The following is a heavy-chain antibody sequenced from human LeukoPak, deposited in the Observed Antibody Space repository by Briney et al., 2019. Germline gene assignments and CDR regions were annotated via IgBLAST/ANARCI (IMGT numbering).Heavy chain of an antibody. CDR2: IDSSSGYM. CDR3: AKGLIGYCSGGSCYYMDV. Sequence: GGSLRLSCAASGFTFNTYSMNWARQAPGKGLEWVSSIDSSSGYMFYADSVKGRFTISRDNSKNTLYLQMNSLRAEDTAVYYCAKGLIGYCSGGSCYYMDVWGKGTTVTISS. J-gene: IGHJ6*03. D-gene: IGHD2-15*01. CDR1: GFTFNTYS. V-gene: IGHV3-21*04.